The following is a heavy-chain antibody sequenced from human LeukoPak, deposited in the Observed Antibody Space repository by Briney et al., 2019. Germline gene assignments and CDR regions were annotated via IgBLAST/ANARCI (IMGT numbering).Heavy chain of an antibody. CDR2: MNPNSGDT. Sequence: ASVKVSCKASGYTFTSYDINWVRQATGQGLEWMGWMNPNSGDTGYAQKFQDRVTMTRNTSISTAYMELSSLRSDDTAVYYCARGPPNWGYDYWGPGTLVTVSS. D-gene: IGHD7-27*01. CDR3: ARGPPNWGYDY. CDR1: GYTFTSYD. J-gene: IGHJ4*02. V-gene: IGHV1-8*01.